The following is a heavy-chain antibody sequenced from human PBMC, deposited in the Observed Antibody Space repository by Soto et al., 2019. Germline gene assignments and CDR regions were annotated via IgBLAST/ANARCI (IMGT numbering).Heavy chain of an antibody. CDR1: GGSFSGYY. Sequence: QVQLQQWGAGLLKPSETLSLTCAVYGGSFSGYYWSWIRQPPGKGLEWIGEINHSGSTNYNPSLKSRVTISVDTSKNQFSLKLSSVTAADTAVYYCAVCGGSCPTKPGYWGQGTLVTVSS. CDR3: AVCGGSCPTKPGY. J-gene: IGHJ4*02. V-gene: IGHV4-34*01. CDR2: INHSGST. D-gene: IGHD2-15*01.